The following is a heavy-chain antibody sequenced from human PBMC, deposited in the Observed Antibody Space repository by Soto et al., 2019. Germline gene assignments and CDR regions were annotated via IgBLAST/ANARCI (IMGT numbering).Heavy chain of an antibody. V-gene: IGHV3-30*04. CDR2: ISYDGSNK. CDR1: GFTFSTYA. Sequence: QVQLVESGGGVVQPGRSLRLSCAASGFTFSTYAMHWVRQAPGKGLEWVAVISYDGSNKYYADFVKGRFTISRDNSKNTLYLQMDSLRAEDTAVYYCARDLRTGWYFDLWGRGTLVTVSS. J-gene: IGHJ2*01. CDR3: ARDLRTGWYFDL.